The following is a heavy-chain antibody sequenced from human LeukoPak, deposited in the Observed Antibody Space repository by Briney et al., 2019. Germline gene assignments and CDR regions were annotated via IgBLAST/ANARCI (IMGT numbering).Heavy chain of an antibody. Sequence: HAGGSLRLSCAASGFTFSSYAMHWVRQAPGKGLEWVAVISYDGSNKYYADSVKGRFTISRDNSKNTLYLQMNSLRAEDTAVYYCASGSYSNYDFDYWGQGTLVTVSS. CDR1: GFTFSSYA. CDR3: ASGSYSNYDFDY. D-gene: IGHD4-11*01. CDR2: ISYDGSNK. J-gene: IGHJ4*02. V-gene: IGHV3-30-3*01.